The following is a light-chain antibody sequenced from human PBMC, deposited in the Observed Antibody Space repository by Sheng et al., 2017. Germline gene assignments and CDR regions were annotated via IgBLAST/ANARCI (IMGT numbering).Light chain of an antibody. CDR3: HQSSSLPT. V-gene: IGKV6-21*01. CDR2: CF. Sequence: EIVLTQSPDFQSVTPKEKVTITCRASQGIGTSLHWYQQKPGQSPKTPHQVCFPVLLRGPRPRFSGSGSGTDFTLTITSLEAEDAATYYCHQSSSLPTFG. J-gene: IGKJ1*01. CDR1: QGIGTS.